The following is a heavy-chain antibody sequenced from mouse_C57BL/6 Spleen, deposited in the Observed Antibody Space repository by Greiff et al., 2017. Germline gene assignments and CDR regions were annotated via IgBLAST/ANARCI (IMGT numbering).Heavy chain of an antibody. J-gene: IGHJ1*03. Sequence: QVQLQQPGAELVKPGASVKMSCKASGYTFTSYWITWVKQRPGQGLEWIGDIYPGSGSTNYNEKFKSKATLTVDTSSSTAYMQLRSLTSEDSAVYYCARSRGYHWYFDVWGTGTTVTVSS. V-gene: IGHV1-55*01. CDR1: GYTFTSYW. D-gene: IGHD3-1*01. CDR3: ARSRGYHWYFDV. CDR2: IYPGSGST.